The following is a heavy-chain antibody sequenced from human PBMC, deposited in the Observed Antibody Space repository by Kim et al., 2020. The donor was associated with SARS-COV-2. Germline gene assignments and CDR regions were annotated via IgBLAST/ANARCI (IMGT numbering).Heavy chain of an antibody. CDR1: GGSFSASY. V-gene: IGHV4-34*01. D-gene: IGHD3-22*01. CDR2: IYHGGST. CDR3: ARGRGSGYGTKPFDP. Sequence: SETLSLTCTVYGGSFSASYWSWIRQQPGKGLEWIGEIYHGGSTNYNPSFRSRVTISQDTSKNQFSLRLNSVSAADTAIYYCARGRGSGYGTKPFDPWGQGTPVSVSS. J-gene: IGHJ5*02.